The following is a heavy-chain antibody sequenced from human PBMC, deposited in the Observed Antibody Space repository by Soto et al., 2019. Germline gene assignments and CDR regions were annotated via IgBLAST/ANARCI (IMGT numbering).Heavy chain of an antibody. CDR2: IIPVFDKA. J-gene: IGHJ3*01. Sequence: QVQLVQSGAEVKKPGSSVKVSCKASGGSFSSSAISWVRQAPAQGLEWMGEIIPVFDKANYAQNFQGRLTITADEPTGTVFMELSSLRSEDTAVYFCARLRRDWGDAFDLWGLGTIVTVSS. D-gene: IGHD3-16*01. CDR1: GGSFSSSA. CDR3: ARLRRDWGDAFDL. V-gene: IGHV1-69*01.